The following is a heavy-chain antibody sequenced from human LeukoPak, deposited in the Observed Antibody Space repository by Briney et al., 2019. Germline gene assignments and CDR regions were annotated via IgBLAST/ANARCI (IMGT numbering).Heavy chain of an antibody. CDR2: INWNGGST. V-gene: IGHV3-20*04. CDR3: ARRDIVVVVSASDY. J-gene: IGHJ4*02. D-gene: IGHD2-15*01. Sequence: GGSLRLSCAASGFTFSSYEMNWVRQAPGKGLEWVSGINWNGGSTGYADSVKGRFTISRDNAKNSLYLQMNSLRVDDTAVYYCARRDIVVVVSASDYWGQGTLVTVSS. CDR1: GFTFSSYE.